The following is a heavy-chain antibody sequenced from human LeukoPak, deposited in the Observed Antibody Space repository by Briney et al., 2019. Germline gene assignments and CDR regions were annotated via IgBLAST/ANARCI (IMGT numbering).Heavy chain of an antibody. Sequence: SETLSLTCAVSGGSISSSNWWSCVRQPRRKGLEWIGEIYHSGSTNYNPSLKSRVTISVDKSKNQFSLKLSSVTAADTAVYYCARAPYYYDSSGYHNWFDPWGQGTLVTVSS. J-gene: IGHJ5*02. V-gene: IGHV4-4*02. D-gene: IGHD3-22*01. CDR2: IYHSGST. CDR3: ARAPYYYDSSGYHNWFDP. CDR1: GGSISSSNW.